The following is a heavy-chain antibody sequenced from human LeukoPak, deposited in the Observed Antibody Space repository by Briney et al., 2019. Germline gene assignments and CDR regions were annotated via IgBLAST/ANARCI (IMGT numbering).Heavy chain of an antibody. V-gene: IGHV4-59*01. J-gene: IGHJ4*02. CDR1: GGSISSYY. CDR2: IYYSGST. D-gene: IGHD3-10*01. CDR3: ARDDGGF. Sequence: PSETLSLTCTISGGSISSYYWSWVRQPPGKGLEWIGYIYYSGSTNYKPSLKSRVTISVDTSKNQSSLKLSSVTAADTAVYYCARDDGGFWGQGTLVTVSS.